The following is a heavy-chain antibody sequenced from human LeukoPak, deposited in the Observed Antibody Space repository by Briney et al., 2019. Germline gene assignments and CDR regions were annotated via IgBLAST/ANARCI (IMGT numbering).Heavy chain of an antibody. CDR1: GFTFSSYG. Sequence: PGGSLRLSCTVSGFTFSSYGMHWVRQAPGKGLEWVSFIRFDGSEKYYADSVRGRFTISRDNSKNTLSLQMNSLRAEDTALYYCAKDVYDCSGGSCPQYYYVMDVWGRGTTVTVSS. D-gene: IGHD2-15*01. V-gene: IGHV3-30*02. CDR3: AKDVYDCSGGSCPQYYYVMDV. J-gene: IGHJ6*02. CDR2: IRFDGSEK.